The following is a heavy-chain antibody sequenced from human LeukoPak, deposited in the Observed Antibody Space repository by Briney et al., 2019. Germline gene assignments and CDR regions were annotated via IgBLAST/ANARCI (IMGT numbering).Heavy chain of an antibody. CDR3: ASPYCSSTSCYTYYMDV. J-gene: IGHJ6*03. CDR2: IKQDGGEK. D-gene: IGHD2-2*02. Sequence: PGGSLRLSCAASGFTFSSYWMNWVRQAPGKGLEWVANIKQDGGEKYYVDSVKGRFTISRDNAKSSLYLQMNSLRAEDTAVYYCASPYCSSTSCYTYYMDVWGKGTTVTVSS. V-gene: IGHV3-7*01. CDR1: GFTFSSYW.